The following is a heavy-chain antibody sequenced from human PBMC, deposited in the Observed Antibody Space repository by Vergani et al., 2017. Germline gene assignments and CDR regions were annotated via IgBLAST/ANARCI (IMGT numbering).Heavy chain of an antibody. CDR2: IQFDGSNQ. D-gene: IGHD3-16*01. CDR1: GLTLITHK. J-gene: IGHJ4*02. CDR3: AKHFRGWGIDY. Sequence: QVQLVESGGGVVQRGGSWRLSGETSGLTLITHKIRGIRQGPGKGLEFGAFIQFDGSNQYYADSVKGRFTLSRDFSKNTLYLQMNSLRTDDTATYYCAKHFRGWGIDYWGQGTQVIVSS. V-gene: IGHV3-30*02.